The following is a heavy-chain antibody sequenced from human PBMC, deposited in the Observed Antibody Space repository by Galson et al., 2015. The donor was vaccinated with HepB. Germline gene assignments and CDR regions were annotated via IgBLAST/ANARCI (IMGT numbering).Heavy chain of an antibody. D-gene: IGHD3-3*01. CDR3: AKGGRGLIPGVSC. Sequence: SLRLSCAASGFNFSDYAMNWVRQAPGKGLEWVSTISVSGKSTFYADSVKGRFTISRDSSRNRLYLQMNSLRVEDTALYFCAKGGRGLIPGVSCWGQGTLVTVSS. CDR1: GFNFSDYA. V-gene: IGHV3-23*01. CDR2: ISVSGKST. J-gene: IGHJ4*02.